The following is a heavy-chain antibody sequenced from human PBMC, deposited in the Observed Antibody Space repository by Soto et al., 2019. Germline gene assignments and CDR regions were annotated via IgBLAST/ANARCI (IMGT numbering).Heavy chain of an antibody. J-gene: IGHJ4*02. Sequence: GGSLRLSCAASGFIFSQPWMNWVRQAPGRGLEWVARIKSNTDGGTTEYAAPVNGRFTISRDDSKNTLYLQMDSVKTEDTAVYYCVTGTRRSGTTKALDYWGRGTLVTVSS. D-gene: IGHD1-7*01. CDR1: GFIFSQPW. V-gene: IGHV3-15*07. CDR3: VTGTRRSGTTKALDY. CDR2: IKSNTDGGTT.